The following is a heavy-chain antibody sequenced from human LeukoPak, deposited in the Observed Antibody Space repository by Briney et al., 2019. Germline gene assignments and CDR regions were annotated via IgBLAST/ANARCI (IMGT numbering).Heavy chain of an antibody. J-gene: IGHJ4*02. V-gene: IGHV3-7*01. CDR3: AKGVWFGEFYY. CDR1: RFTFSNYW. Sequence: GGSLRLSCATSRFTFSNYWMSWVRQAPGKGLEWVANIKQDGSEKYYVDSVKGRFTISRDNSENTLYLQMNSLRAEDTAVYYCAKGVWFGEFYYWGQGTLVTVSS. CDR2: IKQDGSEK. D-gene: IGHD3-10*01.